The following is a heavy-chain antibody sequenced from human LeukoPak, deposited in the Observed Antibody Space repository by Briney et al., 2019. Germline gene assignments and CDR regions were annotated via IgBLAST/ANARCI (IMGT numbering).Heavy chain of an antibody. CDR2: FDPEDGET. D-gene: IGHD6-19*01. V-gene: IGHV1-24*01. Sequence: GASVKVSCKVPGYTPTELSMHWVRQAPGKGLEWMGGFDPEDGETIYAQKFQGRVTMTEDTSTDTAYMELSSLRSEDTAVYYCATDSSGWYLFDYWGQGTLVAVSS. CDR3: ATDSSGWYLFDY. CDR1: GYTPTELS. J-gene: IGHJ4*02.